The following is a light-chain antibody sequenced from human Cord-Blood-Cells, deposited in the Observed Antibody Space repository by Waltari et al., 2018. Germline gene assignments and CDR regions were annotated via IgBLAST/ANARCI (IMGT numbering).Light chain of an antibody. V-gene: IGKV4-1*01. Sequence: DIVMTQSPDSLSVSPGERATITCKSSQSVLYSSNNTNYLAWYQQKPGQPPKRLIYWAATRESGFPDRFSGSGSGTDFALTISSLQAEDVAVYCCQQYYSTPYTFGQGTKLEIK. CDR2: WAA. J-gene: IGKJ2*01. CDR3: QQYYSTPYT. CDR1: QSVLYSSNNTNY.